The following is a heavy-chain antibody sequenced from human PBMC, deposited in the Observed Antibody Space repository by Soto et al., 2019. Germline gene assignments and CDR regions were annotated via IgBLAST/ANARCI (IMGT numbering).Heavy chain of an antibody. CDR1: SGSITNDNW. CDR3: TTNGYYSLDN. J-gene: IGHJ4*02. D-gene: IGHD1-26*01. CDR2: VHHRGST. V-gene: IGHV4-4*02. Sequence: QVQLQESGPGLLKPSETLSLTCAVSSGSITNDNWWSWVRQPPGKRLEWIGEVHHRGSTNYNPSFKSRVTISVDKSKDQFPLKLNSVTAADPAVYYCTTNGYYSLDNWGQGTLVTVSS.